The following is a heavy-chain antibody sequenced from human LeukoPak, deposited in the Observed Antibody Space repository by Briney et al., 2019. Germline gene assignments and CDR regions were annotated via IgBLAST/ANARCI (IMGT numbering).Heavy chain of an antibody. D-gene: IGHD3-16*02. CDR3: ARHIGGGIEDMDV. CDR2: IYVTGT. V-gene: IGHV4-59*08. CDR1: GGSIGNYY. Sequence: PSETLSLTCTVSGGSIGNYYWSWVRQSPGTGLEWIGYIYVTGTRYNPYLQSRVTISVDRSRNQFFLKMTSVTAADTAVYYCARHIGGGIEDMDVWGRGTKVTVSS. J-gene: IGHJ6*03.